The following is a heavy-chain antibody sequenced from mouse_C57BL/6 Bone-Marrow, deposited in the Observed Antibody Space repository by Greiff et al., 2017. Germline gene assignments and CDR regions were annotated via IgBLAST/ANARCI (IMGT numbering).Heavy chain of an antibody. CDR1: GFSLRTFGMG. J-gene: IGHJ4*01. Sequence: QVTLKESGPGILQPSQTLSLSCSFSGFSLRTFGMGVGWNRQPSGLGLEWLAHIWWGDAAYYNPALKSRLITSKDPSKNQGVLKIANVYTADTATYYCARIPPEGPYSYAMDYWGQGTSVTVSS. CDR3: ARIPPEGPYSYAMDY. CDR2: IWWGDAA. V-gene: IGHV8-8*01.